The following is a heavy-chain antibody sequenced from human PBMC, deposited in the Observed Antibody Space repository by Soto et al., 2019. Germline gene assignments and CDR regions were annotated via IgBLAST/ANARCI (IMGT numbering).Heavy chain of an antibody. V-gene: IGHV4-59*01. CDR3: ARGGNRYSNVASGVGGFDF. J-gene: IGHJ4*02. CDR2: VYHTGAT. CDR1: GASISSSY. D-gene: IGHD5-12*01. Sequence: SETLSLTCTVSGASISSSYWSWIRQSPERGLEWIAYVYHTGATNYNPSLKSRVTISLDTSKGQFSLNLTSLATADTAVYFCARGGNRYSNVASGVGGFDFWGQGSLVTVSS.